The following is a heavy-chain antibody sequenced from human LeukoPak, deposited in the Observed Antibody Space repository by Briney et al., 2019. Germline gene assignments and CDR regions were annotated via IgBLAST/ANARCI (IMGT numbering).Heavy chain of an antibody. CDR3: ARPSSPVAGSYNWFDP. J-gene: IGHJ5*02. CDR2: IYSGGST. Sequence: GGSLRLSCAASGFTVSSNYMSWVRQAPGKGLEWVSVIYSGGSTYYADSVKGRFTISRDNSKNTLYLQMNSLRAEDTAVYYCARPSSPVAGSYNWFDPWGQGTLVTVSS. CDR1: GFTVSSNY. V-gene: IGHV3-53*01. D-gene: IGHD6-19*01.